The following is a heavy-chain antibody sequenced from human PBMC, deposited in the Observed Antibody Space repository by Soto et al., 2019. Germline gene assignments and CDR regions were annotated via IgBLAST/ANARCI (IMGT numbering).Heavy chain of an antibody. Sequence: GGSLRLSCAASGFTFSSYWMHWARQAPGKGLVWVSRINSDGSSTSYADSVKGRFTISRDNAKNTLYLQMNSLRAEDTAVYYCARDQQRFLEWVPFYYYYYMDVWGKGTTVTVSS. CDR2: INSDGSST. D-gene: IGHD3-3*01. CDR3: ARDQQRFLEWVPFYYYYYMDV. CDR1: GFTFSSYW. J-gene: IGHJ6*03. V-gene: IGHV3-74*01.